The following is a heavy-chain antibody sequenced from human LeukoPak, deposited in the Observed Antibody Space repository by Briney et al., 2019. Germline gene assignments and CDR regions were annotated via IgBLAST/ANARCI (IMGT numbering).Heavy chain of an antibody. D-gene: IGHD3-22*01. CDR1: GFTFSSYW. J-gene: IGHJ4*02. CDR2: IRYDGSNK. Sequence: PGGSLRLSCAASGFTFSSYWMSWVRQAPGKGLEWVAFIRYDGSNKYYADSVKGRFTISRDNAKNTLYLQMNSLRAEDTAVYYCARGFRDYYDSSGYYYEGPTYFDYWGQGTLVTVSS. CDR3: ARGFRDYYDSSGYYYEGPTYFDY. V-gene: IGHV3-30*02.